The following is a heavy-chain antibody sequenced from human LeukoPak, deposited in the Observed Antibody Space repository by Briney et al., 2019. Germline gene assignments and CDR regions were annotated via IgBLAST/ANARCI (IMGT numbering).Heavy chain of an antibody. D-gene: IGHD6-6*01. V-gene: IGHV1-8*03. Sequence: ASVKVSCKASGYTFTGYYIHWVRQATGQGLEWMGWMNPNSGNTGYAQKFQGRVTITRNTSISTAYMELSSLRSEDTAVYYCARAGSSSSFPFDYWGQGTLVTVSS. J-gene: IGHJ4*02. CDR1: GYTFTGYY. CDR3: ARAGSSSSFPFDY. CDR2: MNPNSGNT.